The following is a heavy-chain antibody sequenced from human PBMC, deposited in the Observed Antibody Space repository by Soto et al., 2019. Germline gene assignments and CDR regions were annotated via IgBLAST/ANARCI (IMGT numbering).Heavy chain of an antibody. V-gene: IGHV3-21*01. CDR3: ARGHIAAAGTDY. D-gene: IGHD6-13*01. J-gene: IGHJ4*02. Sequence: LRLSCAASGFTFSSYSMNWVRQAPGKGLEWVSSISSSSSYIYYADSVKGRFTISRDNAKNSLYLQMNSLRAEDTAVYYCARGHIAAAGTDYWGQGTLVTVSS. CDR2: ISSSSSYI. CDR1: GFTFSSYS.